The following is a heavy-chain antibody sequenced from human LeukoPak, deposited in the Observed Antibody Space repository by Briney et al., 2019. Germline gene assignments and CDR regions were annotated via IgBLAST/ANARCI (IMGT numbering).Heavy chain of an antibody. CDR2: IRSKAYGGTT. Sequence: GGSLSLSCTASGFTFGDYAMSWVRPAPGKGLEWVGFIRSKAYGGTTEYAASVKGSFTISRDDSKSIAYLQMNSLKTEDTAVYYCTSEMATIAGDYYYMDVWGKGTTVTISS. J-gene: IGHJ6*03. CDR3: TSEMATIAGDYYYMDV. V-gene: IGHV3-49*04. CDR1: GFTFGDYA. D-gene: IGHD5-24*01.